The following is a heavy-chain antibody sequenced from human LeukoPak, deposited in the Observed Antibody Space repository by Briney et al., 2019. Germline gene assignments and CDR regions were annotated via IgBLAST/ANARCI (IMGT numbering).Heavy chain of an antibody. D-gene: IGHD6-13*01. CDR1: GGSISSYY. CDR3: AREGIAAARSNWFDS. V-gene: IGHV4-4*07. Sequence: PSETLSLTCTVSGGSISSYYWSWIRQPAGKGLEWIGRIYTSGSTNYNPSLKSRVTMSVDTSKTQFSLKLSSVTAADTAVYYCAREGIAAARSNWFDSWGQGTLVTVSS. J-gene: IGHJ5*01. CDR2: IYTSGST.